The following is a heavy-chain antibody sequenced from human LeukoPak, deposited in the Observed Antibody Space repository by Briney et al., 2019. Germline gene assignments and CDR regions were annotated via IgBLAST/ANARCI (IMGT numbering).Heavy chain of an antibody. Sequence: GGSLRLSCAASGFPFRNYAMSWVRQAPGKGLEWVSYINHNGETIYYADSVKGRFTISRDNGKNSLYLQMNSLRDEDTAVYYCAADSDWAFHYWGQGTRVTVSS. D-gene: IGHD2-21*02. CDR2: INHNGETI. CDR1: GFPFRNYA. V-gene: IGHV3-48*02. CDR3: AADSDWAFHY. J-gene: IGHJ4*02.